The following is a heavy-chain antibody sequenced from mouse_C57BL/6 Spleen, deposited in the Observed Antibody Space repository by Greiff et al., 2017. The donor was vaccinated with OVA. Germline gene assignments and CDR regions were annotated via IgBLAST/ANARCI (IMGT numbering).Heavy chain of an antibody. D-gene: IGHD2-4*01. CDR2: IDLENGDT. V-gene: IGHV14-4*01. CDR3: TTGDDYSWFAY. CDR1: GFNIKDDY. J-gene: IGHJ3*01. Sequence: EVHLVESGAELVRPGASVKLSCTASGFNIKDDYMHWVKQRPEQGLEWIGWIDLENGDTEYASKFQGKATITADTSSNTAYLQLSSLTSEDTAVYYCTTGDDYSWFAYWGQGTLVTVSA.